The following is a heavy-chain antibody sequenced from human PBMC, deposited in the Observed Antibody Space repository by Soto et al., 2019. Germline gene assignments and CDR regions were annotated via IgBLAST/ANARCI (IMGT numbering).Heavy chain of an antibody. V-gene: IGHV1-69*13. J-gene: IGHJ4*02. D-gene: IGHD4-17*01. CDR1: GNTVPNYA. Sequence: SVKVSCKASGNTVPNYAIHWVRQAPGQGLEWMGGIIPIFGTANYAQKFQGRVTITADESTSTAYMELSSLRSEDTAVYYCARGERLTTPDPQIDYWGQGTLVTVSS. CDR2: IIPIFGTA. CDR3: ARGERLTTPDPQIDY.